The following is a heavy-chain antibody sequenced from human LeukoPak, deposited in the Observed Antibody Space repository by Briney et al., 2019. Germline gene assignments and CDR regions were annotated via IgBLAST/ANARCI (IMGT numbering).Heavy chain of an antibody. CDR3: AKDVNSSGYYLGFDY. CDR1: GFTFSTYA. V-gene: IGHV3-23*01. CDR2: ISGGGDK. D-gene: IGHD3-22*01. Sequence: SGGSLRLSCAASGFTFSTYAMSWVRQAPGKGLECVTTISGGGDKQYADHVKGRFTVSRDDSKNTLYLQMNSLRAEDTALYYCAKDVNSSGYYLGFDYWGQGTLVTVSS. J-gene: IGHJ4*02.